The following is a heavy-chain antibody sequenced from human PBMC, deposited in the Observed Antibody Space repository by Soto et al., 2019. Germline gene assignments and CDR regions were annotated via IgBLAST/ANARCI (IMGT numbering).Heavy chain of an antibody. V-gene: IGHV4-59*08. Sequence: QVQLQESGPGLVKPSETMSLSCTVSGGSISSYYWSWFRQSPGNRMEWIGYVHHSWGSSYNPSLQRRVAISLDTSKSQFSLKVPSVTATDTAVYYCARQGFGPLHGLVDVWGQGTTVTVSS. CDR3: ARQGFGPLHGLVDV. CDR2: VHHSWGS. CDR1: GGSISSYY. D-gene: IGHD3-10*01. J-gene: IGHJ6*02.